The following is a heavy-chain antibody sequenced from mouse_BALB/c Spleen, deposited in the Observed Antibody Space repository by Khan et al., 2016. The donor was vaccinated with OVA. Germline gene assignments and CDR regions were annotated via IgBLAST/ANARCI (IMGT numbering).Heavy chain of an antibody. CDR3: ARYYVNDGWYFDL. V-gene: IGHV2-9*02. Sequence: QVQLKESGPGLVAPSQSLSITCTVSGFSLTSYGVHWIRQPPGKGLEWLGVIWTGGSTNYNSALLSRLSISKDNSKSQVFLKINSLQTDDTAMYYGARYYVNDGWYFDLWGAGTTVTVSS. CDR2: IWTGGST. J-gene: IGHJ1*01. CDR1: GFSLTSYG. D-gene: IGHD1-1*02.